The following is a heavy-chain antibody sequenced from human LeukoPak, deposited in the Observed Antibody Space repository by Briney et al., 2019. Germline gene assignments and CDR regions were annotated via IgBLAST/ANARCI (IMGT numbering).Heavy chain of an antibody. CDR1: GFTFSSYG. CDR3: AKGSVYDILTGYYTHFDY. J-gene: IGHJ4*02. Sequence: PGRSLRLSCAASGFTFSSYGMHWVRQAPGKGQEWVAVISYDGSNKYYADSVKGRFTISRDNSKNTLYLQMNSLRAEDTAVYYCAKGSVYDILTGYYTHFDYWGQGTLVTVSS. CDR2: ISYDGSNK. V-gene: IGHV3-30*18. D-gene: IGHD3-9*01.